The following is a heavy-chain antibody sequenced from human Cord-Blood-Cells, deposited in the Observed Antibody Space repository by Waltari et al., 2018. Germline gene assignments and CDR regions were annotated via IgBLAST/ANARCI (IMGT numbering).Heavy chain of an antibody. CDR2: ISNDESNK. CDR1: GFPFSSYG. J-gene: IGHJ4*02. CDR3: AKDGAEVGFDY. V-gene: IGHV3-30*18. D-gene: IGHD1-26*01. Sequence: QVQLVESGGGVVQPGRSLRLPCAASGFPFSSYGMHWVRQAPGKELEWLAVISNDESNKYYADSVKERLTISRDNSKNTLSLQVNSLRAEDRAEYYGAKDGAEVGFDYGGQGTLVTVSS.